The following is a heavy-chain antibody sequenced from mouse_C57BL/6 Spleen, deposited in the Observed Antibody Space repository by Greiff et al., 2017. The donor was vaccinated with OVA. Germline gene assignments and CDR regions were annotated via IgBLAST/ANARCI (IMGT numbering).Heavy chain of an antibody. J-gene: IGHJ3*01. CDR3: ATLDSSGYRFAY. CDR2: INPSNGGT. Sequence: QVQLQQPGTDLVKPGASVKLSCKASGYTFTSYWMHWVKQRPGPGLEWIGNINPSNGGTNYNEKFKSKATLTVDKSSSTAYMQLSSLTSEDAAVYYCATLDSSGYRFAYWGQGTLVTVSA. V-gene: IGHV1-53*01. CDR1: GYTFTSYW. D-gene: IGHD3-2*02.